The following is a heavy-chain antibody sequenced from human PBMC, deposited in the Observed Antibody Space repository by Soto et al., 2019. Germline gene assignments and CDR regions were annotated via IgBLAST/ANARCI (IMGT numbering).Heavy chain of an antibody. CDR2: INHSGST. CDR1: GGSFGGYY. D-gene: IGHD3-22*01. Sequence: PSETLSLTCAVYGGSFGGYYWSWIRQPPGKGLEWIGEINHSGSTKYNPSLKSRVTISVDTSKNQFSLKLSSVTAADTAVYYCARGPLGYYYDSSGYYIDYWGQGTLVTVSS. J-gene: IGHJ4*02. V-gene: IGHV4-34*01. CDR3: ARGPLGYYYDSSGYYIDY.